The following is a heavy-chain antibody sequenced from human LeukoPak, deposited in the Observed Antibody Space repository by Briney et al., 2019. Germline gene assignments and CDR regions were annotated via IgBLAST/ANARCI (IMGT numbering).Heavy chain of an antibody. Sequence: GRSLRLSCAASGFTFSSYGMHWVRQAPGKGLEWVAVIWYDGSNKYYADSVKGRFTIPRDNSKNTLYLQMNSLRAEDTAVYYCARNGLGYYYDSSGYYYFDYWGQGTLVTVSS. J-gene: IGHJ4*02. V-gene: IGHV3-33*01. CDR1: GFTFSSYG. CDR3: ARNGLGYYYDSSGYYYFDY. D-gene: IGHD3-22*01. CDR2: IWYDGSNK.